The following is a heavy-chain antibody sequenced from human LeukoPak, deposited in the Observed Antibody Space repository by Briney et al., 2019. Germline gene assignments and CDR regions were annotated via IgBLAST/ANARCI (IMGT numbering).Heavy chain of an antibody. CDR3: ARDYSSSAMGFGVQFDY. CDR1: GYTFTSYY. D-gene: IGHD6-6*01. Sequence: ASVKVSCKASGYTFTSYYMHWVRQAPGQGLEWMGIINPSGGSTSYAQKFQGRVTMTRDMSTSTVYMELSSLRSEDTAVYYCARDYSSSAMGFGVQFDYWGQGTLVTVSS. CDR2: INPSGGST. V-gene: IGHV1-46*01. J-gene: IGHJ4*02.